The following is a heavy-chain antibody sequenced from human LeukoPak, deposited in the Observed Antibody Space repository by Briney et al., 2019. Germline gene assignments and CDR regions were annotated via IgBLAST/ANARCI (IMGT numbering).Heavy chain of an antibody. V-gene: IGHV1-58*01. CDR1: GFTFTSSA. CDR2: IVVGSGNT. Sequence: SVKVSCKASGFTFTSSAVQWVRQARGHRLEWIGWIVVGSGNTNYAQKFQERVTITRDMSTSTAYMELSSLRSEDTAVYYCAADSGVTAMETLFDYWGQGTLVTVSS. J-gene: IGHJ4*02. CDR3: AADSGVTAMETLFDY. D-gene: IGHD5-18*01.